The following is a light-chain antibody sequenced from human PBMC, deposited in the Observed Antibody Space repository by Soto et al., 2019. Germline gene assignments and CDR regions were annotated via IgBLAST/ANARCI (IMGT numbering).Light chain of an antibody. J-gene: IGLJ1*01. Sequence: QSVLTQPPSASGTPGQRVTISCSGSSSNIGSNTVNWYQQLPGTAPKLLIYSNNQRPSGVPDRFSGSKSGTSASLAISGLQSEDEADYYCAAWDDSLNFYVFGTGTKPPS. CDR3: AAWDDSLNFYV. V-gene: IGLV1-44*01. CDR2: SNN. CDR1: SSNIGSNT.